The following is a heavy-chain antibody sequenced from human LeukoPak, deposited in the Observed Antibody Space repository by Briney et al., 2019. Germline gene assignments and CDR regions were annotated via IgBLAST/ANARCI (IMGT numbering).Heavy chain of an antibody. CDR1: GYTLTELS. J-gene: IGHJ3*02. CDR3: ASRGSIVGASTDAFDI. V-gene: IGHV1-24*01. CDR2: FDPEDGET. D-gene: IGHD1-26*01. Sequence: APVTVSCKVSGYTLTELSMHWVRQATGKGLAWMGGFDPEDGETIYAQKFQGRVTMTEDTSTDTAYMELSSLRSEDTAVYYCASRGSIVGASTDAFDIWGQGTMVTVSS.